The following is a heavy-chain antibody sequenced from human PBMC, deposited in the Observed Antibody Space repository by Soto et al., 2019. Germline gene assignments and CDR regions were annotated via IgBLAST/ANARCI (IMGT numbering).Heavy chain of an antibody. CDR1: GGSISSGGYY. J-gene: IGHJ6*04. Sequence: SETLSLTCTVSGGSISSGGYYWSWIRQHPGKGLEWIGYIYYSGSTYYNPSLKSRVTISVDTSKNQFSLKLSSVTAADTAVFYCARDQSAAGYYYYGMDVWGKGTTVTVSS. D-gene: IGHD6-13*01. CDR2: IYYSGST. V-gene: IGHV4-31*03. CDR3: ARDQSAAGYYYYGMDV.